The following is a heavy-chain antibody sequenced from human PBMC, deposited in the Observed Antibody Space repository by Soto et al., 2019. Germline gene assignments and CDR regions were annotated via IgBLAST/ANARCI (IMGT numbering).Heavy chain of an antibody. V-gene: IGHV1-2*02. CDR1: GYTFTGYY. CDR3: ARRARSRGAAANWFDP. J-gene: IGHJ5*02. D-gene: IGHD6-13*01. Sequence: ASVKVSCKASGYTFTGYYMHWVRQAPGQGLEWMGWINPNSGGTNYAQKFQGRVTMTRDTSISTAYMELSRLRSDDTAVYYCARRARSRGAAANWFDPWGQGTLVTVSS. CDR2: INPNSGGT.